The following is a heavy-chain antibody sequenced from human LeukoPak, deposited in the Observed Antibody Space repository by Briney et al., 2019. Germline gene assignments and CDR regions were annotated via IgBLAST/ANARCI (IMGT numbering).Heavy chain of an antibody. D-gene: IGHD3-10*02. CDR2: IYYSGST. CDR1: GGSISGYY. Sequence: KPSETLSLTCTVSGGSISGYYWSWIRQPPGKGLEWIGYIYYSGSTNYNPSLKSRVTISVDTSKNQFSLKLSSVTAADTAVYYCARAMYIRGAKYYYYYMDVWGKGTTVTVSS. V-gene: IGHV4-59*01. CDR3: ARAMYIRGAKYYYYYMDV. J-gene: IGHJ6*03.